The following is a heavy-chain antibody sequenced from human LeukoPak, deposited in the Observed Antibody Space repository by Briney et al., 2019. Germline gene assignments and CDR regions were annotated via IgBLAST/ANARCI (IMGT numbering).Heavy chain of an antibody. V-gene: IGHV3-73*01. CDR1: GFTFSGSA. D-gene: IGHD2-15*01. Sequence: GGSLRLSCAASGFTFSGSAMHWVRQASGKGLEWVGRIRSKANSYATAYAASVKGRLTISRDDSKNTAYLQMNSLKTEDTAVYYCTRSDCSGGSCHLNWFDPWGQGTLVTVSS. CDR2: IRSKANSYAT. CDR3: TRSDCSGGSCHLNWFDP. J-gene: IGHJ5*02.